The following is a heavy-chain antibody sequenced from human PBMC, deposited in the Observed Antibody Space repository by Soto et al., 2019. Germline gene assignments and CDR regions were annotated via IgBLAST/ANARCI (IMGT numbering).Heavy chain of an antibody. Sequence: QVQLVQSGAEVKKPGSSVKGSCKASGGTFSSYAISWVRQAPGQGLEWMGGIIPIFGTANYAQKFQGRVTITADESTSTAYMELSSLRSEDTAVYYCARGIVVVPAAAYYYYYYGMDVWGQGTTVTVSS. D-gene: IGHD2-2*01. V-gene: IGHV1-69*01. CDR1: GGTFSSYA. CDR2: IIPIFGTA. J-gene: IGHJ6*02. CDR3: ARGIVVVPAAAYYYYYYGMDV.